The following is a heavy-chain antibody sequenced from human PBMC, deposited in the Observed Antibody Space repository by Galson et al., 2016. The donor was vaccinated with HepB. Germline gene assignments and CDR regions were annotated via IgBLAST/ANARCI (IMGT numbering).Heavy chain of an antibody. J-gene: IGHJ3*02. Sequence: SLRLSCAASGFTFAGYYMTWVRQAPGQGLEWIADVNTDTNAIYYSDSARGRFNISWDSAKTSLSLQLGSLRVDDTATYYCARGGKTSTPAALHIWGQGTMVIVSS. CDR2: VNTDTNAI. CDR3: ARGGKTSTPAALHI. V-gene: IGHV3-11*01. D-gene: IGHD2-15*01. CDR1: GFTFAGYY.